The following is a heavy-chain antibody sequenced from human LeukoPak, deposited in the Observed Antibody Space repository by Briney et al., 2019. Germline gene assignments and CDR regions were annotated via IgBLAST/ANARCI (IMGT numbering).Heavy chain of an antibody. D-gene: IGHD1-26*01. V-gene: IGHV1-24*01. CDR1: GNSLSETS. J-gene: IGHJ4*02. CDR3: ATADKWEPLDY. CDR2: FDPEDGEP. Sequence: ASVKVSCQVSGNSLSETSIHWVRQAPGQWLEWMGGFDPEDGEPIFAQRFQGRFSMTEDTSADTAYMELSSLRPEDTAVYYCATADKWEPLDYWGQGTLVTVSS.